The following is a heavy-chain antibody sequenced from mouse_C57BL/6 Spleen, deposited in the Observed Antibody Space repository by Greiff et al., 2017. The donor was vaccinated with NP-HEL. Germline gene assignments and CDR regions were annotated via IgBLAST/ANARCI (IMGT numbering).Heavy chain of an antibody. Sequence: VQLQQPGAELVKPGASVKLSCKASGYTFTSYWMHWVKQRPGQGLEWIGMIHPNSGSTNYNEKFKSKATLTVDKSSSTAYMQLSSLTSEDSAVYYGARSEYDYDIGYFGYWGQGTTLTVSS. D-gene: IGHD2-4*01. J-gene: IGHJ2*01. V-gene: IGHV1-64*01. CDR3: ARSEYDYDIGYFGY. CDR1: GYTFTSYW. CDR2: IHPNSGST.